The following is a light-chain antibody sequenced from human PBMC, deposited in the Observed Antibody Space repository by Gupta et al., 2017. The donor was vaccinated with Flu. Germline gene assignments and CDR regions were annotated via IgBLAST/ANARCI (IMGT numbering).Light chain of an antibody. V-gene: IGLV2-14*01. CDR2: EVS. CDR1: SSDVGGYNY. Sequence: QSALTQPASVSGSPGQSLPISCTGTSSDVGGYNYVSWYQQHPGKAPKLMIYEVSNRPSGVSNRFSGSKSGNTASLTISGLQEEDEADYYCSSYTSSSTWVFGGGTKLTVL. J-gene: IGLJ3*02. CDR3: SSYTSSSTWV.